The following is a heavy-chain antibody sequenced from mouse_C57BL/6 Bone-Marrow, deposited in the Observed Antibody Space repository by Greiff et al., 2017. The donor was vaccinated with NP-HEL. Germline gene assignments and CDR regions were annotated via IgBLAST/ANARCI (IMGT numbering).Heavy chain of an antibody. CDR3: ARRSSNWDGTPWFAY. D-gene: IGHD4-1*01. V-gene: IGHV1-7*01. Sequence: QVQLKESGAELAKPGASVKLSCKASGYTFTSYWMHWVKQRPGQGLEWIGYINPSSGYTKYNQKFKDKATLTADKSSSTAYMQLSSLTYEDSAVYYCARRSSNWDGTPWFAYWGQGTLVTVSA. CDR1: GYTFTSYW. J-gene: IGHJ3*01. CDR2: INPSSGYT.